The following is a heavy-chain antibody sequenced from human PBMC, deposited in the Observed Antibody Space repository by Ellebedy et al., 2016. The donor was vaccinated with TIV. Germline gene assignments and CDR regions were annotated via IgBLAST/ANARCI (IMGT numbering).Heavy chain of an antibody. J-gene: IGHJ6*02. Sequence: PGGSLRLSCAVSGARFSDSTLTWVRQAPGKALEWVASISTANSYIFYTDSVKGRFTISRDNANSSLVLHMNSLRTEDTAVYYCVRQRVGGSFLWDVWGRGTTVTVSS. V-gene: IGHV3-21*06. CDR3: VRQRVGGSFLWDV. D-gene: IGHD2-15*01. CDR1: GARFSDST. CDR2: ISTANSYI.